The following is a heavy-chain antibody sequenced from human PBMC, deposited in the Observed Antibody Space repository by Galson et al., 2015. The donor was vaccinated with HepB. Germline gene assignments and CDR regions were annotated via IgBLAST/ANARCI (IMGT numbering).Heavy chain of an antibody. CDR2: ICFDGSNT. CDR1: GFTFSSYG. D-gene: IGHD1-26*01. V-gene: IGHV3-33*06. J-gene: IGHJ3*02. Sequence: SLRLSCAASGFTFSSYGMHWVRQAPGKGLEWVSVICFDGSNTYYADSVKGRFTISRDNSKNTLYLQMNSLRAEDTAVYYCAKRPGGSGFDAFDIWGQGTMVTVSS. CDR3: AKRPGGSGFDAFDI.